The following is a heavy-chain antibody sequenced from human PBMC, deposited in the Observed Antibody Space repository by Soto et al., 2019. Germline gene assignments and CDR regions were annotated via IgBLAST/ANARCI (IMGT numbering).Heavy chain of an antibody. J-gene: IGHJ6*02. D-gene: IGHD5-18*01. Sequence: GASVKVSCKASRGTFSSYAISWVRQAPGQGLEWMGGIIPIFGTANYAQKFQGRVTITADKSTSTAYMELSSLRSEDTAVYYCARDRRTAMADYYYYGMDVWGQGTTVTVSS. CDR1: RGTFSSYA. V-gene: IGHV1-69*06. CDR3: ARDRRTAMADYYYYGMDV. CDR2: IIPIFGTA.